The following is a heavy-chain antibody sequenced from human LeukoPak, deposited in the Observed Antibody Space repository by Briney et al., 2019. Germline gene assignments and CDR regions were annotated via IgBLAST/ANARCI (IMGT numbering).Heavy chain of an antibody. CDR1: GFTSSAHA. Sequence: GGSLRLSCASSGFTSSAHAMHWVRQPTGKGLEWVSAIGTGGDTFYPGSVKGRFTISRENVKNSLYLQMNSLRAEDTAVYYCARQMTPHGNFDYWGQGTLVTVSS. CDR3: ARQMTPHGNFDY. CDR2: IGTGGDT. J-gene: IGHJ4*02. D-gene: IGHD1-26*01. V-gene: IGHV3-13*01.